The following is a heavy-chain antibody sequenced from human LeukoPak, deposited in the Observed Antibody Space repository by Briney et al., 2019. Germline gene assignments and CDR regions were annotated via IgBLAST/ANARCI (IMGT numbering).Heavy chain of an antibody. CDR2: INHSGST. V-gene: IGHV4-34*01. J-gene: IGHJ4*02. Sequence: SETLSLTCAVYGGSFSDYYWSWIRQPPGKGLEWIGEINHSGSTNYNPSLKSRVTISVDTSKNQFSLKLSSVTAADTAVYYCASAPNTYYFDFWGQGMLVTVSS. CDR3: ASAPNTYYFDF. CDR1: GGSFSDYY.